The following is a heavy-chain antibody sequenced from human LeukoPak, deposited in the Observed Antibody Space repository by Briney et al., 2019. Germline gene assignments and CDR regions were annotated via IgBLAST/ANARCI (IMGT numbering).Heavy chain of an antibody. V-gene: IGHV3-48*03. Sequence: GGSLRLSCAASGFTFSSYEMNWVRQAPGKGLEWVSYISSSGSTIYYADSVKGRFTISRDNAKNSLYLQMNSLRAEDTAVYYCARGGPHLIVVVVAATSYFQHWARAPWSPSPQ. CDR2: ISSSGSTI. J-gene: IGHJ1*01. D-gene: IGHD2-15*01. CDR3: ARGGPHLIVVVVAATSYFQH. CDR1: GFTFSSYE.